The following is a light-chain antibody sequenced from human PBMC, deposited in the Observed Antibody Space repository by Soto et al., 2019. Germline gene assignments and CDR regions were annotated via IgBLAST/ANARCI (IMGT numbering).Light chain of an antibody. Sequence: EVVMTQSPATLSVSPGETATLSCRASQSVSSNFLAWYQQKPGQAPRLLIYGASNRAAGIPDRFSGSGSGTDFTLTISRLEPEDFAVYYCHQYSSSRRTFGQGTKVDI. J-gene: IGKJ1*01. CDR2: GAS. CDR1: QSVSSNF. V-gene: IGKV3-20*01. CDR3: HQYSSSRRT.